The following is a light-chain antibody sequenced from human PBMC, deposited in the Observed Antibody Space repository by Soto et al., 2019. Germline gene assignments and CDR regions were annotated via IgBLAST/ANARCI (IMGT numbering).Light chain of an antibody. Sequence: DIVMTQCPLSLPVTPGEPASISCRSSQSLLHSNGYNYLDWYLQKPGQSPQLLIYLGSNRASGVPDRFSGSGSGTDFTLKISRVEAEDVGVYYCMQALQTQFTFGPGTKVDIK. CDR1: QSLLHSNGYNY. V-gene: IGKV2-28*01. J-gene: IGKJ3*01. CDR2: LGS. CDR3: MQALQTQFT.